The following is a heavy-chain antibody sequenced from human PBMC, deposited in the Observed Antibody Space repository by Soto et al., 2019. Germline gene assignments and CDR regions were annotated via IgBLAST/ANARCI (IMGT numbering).Heavy chain of an antibody. CDR1: GFNLDDYA. V-gene: IGHV3-9*01. CDR2: ISWNSKRK. CDR3: VKAKAAVAILYYFDY. D-gene: IGHD6-19*01. Sequence: EVELVEAGGGLVQPGRSLRLSCEASGFNLDDYAMRWVRQGPGKGLEWVSGISWNSKRKDYADSVKGRFIISRDNEKNSLFLQMNSLKTEDTAFYYCVKAKAAVAILYYFDYWGQGTQLTVSS. J-gene: IGHJ4*02.